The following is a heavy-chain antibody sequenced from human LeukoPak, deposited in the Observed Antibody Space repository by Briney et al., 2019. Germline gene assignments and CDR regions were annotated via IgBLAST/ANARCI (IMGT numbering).Heavy chain of an antibody. V-gene: IGHV3-21*01. CDR1: GFTFSSYS. CDR2: ISSSSSYI. J-gene: IGHJ4*02. CDR3: ARDGIAVASDFDY. Sequence: GGSLRLSCAASGFTFSSYSMNWVRQAPGKGLEWVSSISSSSSYIYYADSVKGRFTISRDNAKNSPYLQMNSLRAEDTAVYYCARDGIAVASDFDYWGQGTLVTVSS. D-gene: IGHD6-19*01.